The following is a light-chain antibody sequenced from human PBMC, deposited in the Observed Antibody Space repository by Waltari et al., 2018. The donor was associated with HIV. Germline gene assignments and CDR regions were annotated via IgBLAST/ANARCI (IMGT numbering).Light chain of an antibody. CDR3: AAWDDSLSGSWV. CDR1: SSNTGSNY. J-gene: IGLJ3*02. V-gene: IGLV1-47*01. CDR2: GNN. Sequence: QSVLTQPPSASGTPCQRVTISCSGSSSNTGSNYVSWYQLRPGTAPKLLIYGNNQRPSGVPDRFSGSKSGASASLAISGLRSEDEADYYCAAWDDSLSGSWVFGGGTKLTVL.